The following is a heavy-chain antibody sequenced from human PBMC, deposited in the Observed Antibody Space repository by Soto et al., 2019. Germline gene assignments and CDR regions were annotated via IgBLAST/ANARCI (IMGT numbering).Heavy chain of an antibody. CDR1: GFIFSDYW. CDR2: IKSDEITT. D-gene: IGHD3-10*01. Sequence: EVQLVESGGGLVQPGGSLRLSCAASGFIFSDYWIHWVGQAPGKGLVWVSRIKSDEITTNYADSVWGRLTISRDNAKNTVYLQMNSLRAEDTAVYYCARGARNYYYFDYWGQGTLVTVSS. J-gene: IGHJ4*02. V-gene: IGHV3-74*01. CDR3: ARGARNYYYFDY.